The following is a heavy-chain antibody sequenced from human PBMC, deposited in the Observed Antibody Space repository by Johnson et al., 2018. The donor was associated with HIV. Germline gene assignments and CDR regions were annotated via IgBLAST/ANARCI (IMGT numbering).Heavy chain of an antibody. CDR3: ARGGQLVAFDI. J-gene: IGHJ3*02. D-gene: IGHD6-6*01. V-gene: IGHV3-30*04. CDR2: ISYDGSYN. Sequence: QMLLVESGGGVVQPGRSLRLSCAASGFTFSTYALHWVRQAPGKGLEWVAVISYDGSYNYYADSVKGRFTISRDNSKNTLYLQMNSLRAEDTAVYYCARGGQLVAFDIWGQGTMVTVSS. CDR1: GFTFSTYA.